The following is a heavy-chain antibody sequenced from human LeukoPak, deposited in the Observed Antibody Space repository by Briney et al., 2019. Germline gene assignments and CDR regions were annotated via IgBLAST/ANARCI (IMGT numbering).Heavy chain of an antibody. D-gene: IGHD3-22*01. CDR1: GGSISSGVYY. CDR3: ARDQNYYDSSGYYGMDV. J-gene: IGHJ6*02. CDR2: IYYSGST. Sequence: SETLSLTCTVSGGSISSGVYYWSWIRQHPGKGLEWIGYIYYSGSTYYNPSLKSRVTISVDTSKNQFSLKLSSVTAADTAVYYCARDQNYYDSSGYYGMDVWGQGTTVTVSS. V-gene: IGHV4-31*03.